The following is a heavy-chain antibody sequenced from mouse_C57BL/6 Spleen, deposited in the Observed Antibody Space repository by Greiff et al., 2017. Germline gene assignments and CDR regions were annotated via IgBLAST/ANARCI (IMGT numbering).Heavy chain of an antibody. V-gene: IGHV1-80*01. D-gene: IGHD2-4*01. J-gene: IGHJ3*01. CDR3: ARGDNDYAFAY. CDR2: IYPGDGDT. CDR1: GYAFSSYW. Sequence: QVQLQQSGAELVKPGASVKISCKASGYAFSSYWMNWVKQRPGKGLEWIGQIYPGDGDTNYNGKFKGKATLTADKSSGTAYMRLSRLTSEDSAVDFCARGDNDYAFAYWGQGTLVTVSA.